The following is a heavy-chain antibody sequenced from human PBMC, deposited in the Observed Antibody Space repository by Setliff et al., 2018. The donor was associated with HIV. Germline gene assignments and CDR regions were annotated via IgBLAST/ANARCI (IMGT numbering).Heavy chain of an antibody. V-gene: IGHV4-30-2*01. D-gene: IGHD2-8*01. J-gene: IGHJ5*02. Sequence: SETLSLTCSVSGGSLSSADYSWSWIRQAPGEGLEWIGYFYQSGSTYYNPSLRSRVTMSIDTSQNQFSLKLTSVTATDTAVYYCARPLMVYAIPHQFWFDPWGQGTLVTVSS. CDR2: FYQSGST. CDR3: ARPLMVYAIPHQFWFDP. CDR1: GGSLSSADYS.